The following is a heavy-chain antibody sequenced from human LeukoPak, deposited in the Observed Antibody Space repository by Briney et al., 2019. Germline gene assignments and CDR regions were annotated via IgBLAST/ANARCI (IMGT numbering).Heavy chain of an antibody. CDR2: INPSGGGT. D-gene: IGHD5-18*01. J-gene: IGHJ4*02. V-gene: IGHV1-46*01. Sequence: ASVKVSCKASGYTFTSYYMHWVRQAPGQGLEWMGIINPSGGGTSYAQKFQGRVTMTRDTSTSTVYMELSSLRSEDTAVYYCARDLGGSGYSYGFFDYWGQGTLVTVSS. CDR1: GYTFTSYY. CDR3: ARDLGGSGYSYGFFDY.